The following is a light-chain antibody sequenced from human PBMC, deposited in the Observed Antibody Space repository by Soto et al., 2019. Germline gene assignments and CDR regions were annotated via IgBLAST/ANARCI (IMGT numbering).Light chain of an antibody. CDR2: EVT. CDR3: SSYTTNSVVV. V-gene: IGLV2-14*01. Sequence: QSALTQPASVSGSPGQSITISCTGTNSDVGAYNFVSWYQQHPDTAPKLMIYEVTNRPSGVSNRFSGSKSGNTASLTISGLQPEDEADYYCSSYTTNSVVVFGGGTKLTVL. CDR1: NSDVGAYNF. J-gene: IGLJ2*01.